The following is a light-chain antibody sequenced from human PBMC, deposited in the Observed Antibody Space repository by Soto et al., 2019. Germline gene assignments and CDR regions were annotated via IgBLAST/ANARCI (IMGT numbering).Light chain of an antibody. V-gene: IGLV1-51*01. Sequence: QSVLTQPPSVSAAPGQKVTISCSGSSSNIASNSVSWYQHLPGTAPKVLIYDNNNRPSGIPDRFSGSRSGTSATLDITGLQAGDEAYYYCGAYDSSLSAVLFGGGTKVTVL. CDR2: DNN. CDR3: GAYDSSLSAVL. J-gene: IGLJ2*01. CDR1: SSNIASNS.